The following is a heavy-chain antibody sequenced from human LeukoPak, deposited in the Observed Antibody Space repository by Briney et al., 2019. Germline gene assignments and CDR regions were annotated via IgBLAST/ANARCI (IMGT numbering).Heavy chain of an antibody. D-gene: IGHD6-19*01. J-gene: IGHJ4*02. V-gene: IGHV3-23*05. CDR1: GFIFSSYA. CDR3: SLLAVASPQDY. CDR2: ISSSGSVT. Sequence: GGSLRLSCAASGFIFSSYAMSWVRQAPGKGLEWVSDISSSGSVTYYADSVRGRFTTSRDNANNFLYLQMHSLRAEDTAIYYCSLLAVASPQDYWGQGTWVTVSS.